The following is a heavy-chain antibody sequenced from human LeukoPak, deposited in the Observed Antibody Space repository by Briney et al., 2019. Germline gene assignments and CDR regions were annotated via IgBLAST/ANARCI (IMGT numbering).Heavy chain of an antibody. CDR1: GYTFTGYY. Sequence: ASVKVSCKASGYTFTGYYMHWVRQAPGQGLEWMGWINPNSGGTNYAQKFQGRVTMTRDTSISTAYMELSRLRSDDTAAYYCARDGELLGYYHMDVWGKGTTVTVSS. CDR2: INPNSGGT. J-gene: IGHJ6*03. V-gene: IGHV1-2*02. CDR3: ARDGELLGYYHMDV. D-gene: IGHD1-26*01.